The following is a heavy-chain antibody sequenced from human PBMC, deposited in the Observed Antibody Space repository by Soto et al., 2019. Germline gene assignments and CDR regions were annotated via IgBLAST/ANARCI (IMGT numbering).Heavy chain of an antibody. CDR1: GYTFTGYY. CDR2: INPNSGGT. D-gene: IGHD1-7*01. V-gene: IGHV1-2*04. Sequence: QVRNGGASVKVSCKASGYTFTGYYMHWVRQAPGQGLEWMGWINPNSGGTNYAQKFQGWVTMTRDTSISTAYMELSRLRSDDTAVYYCARSLPGGNYDLYYYGMDVWGQGTTVTVSS. CDR3: ARSLPGGNYDLYYYGMDV. J-gene: IGHJ6*02.